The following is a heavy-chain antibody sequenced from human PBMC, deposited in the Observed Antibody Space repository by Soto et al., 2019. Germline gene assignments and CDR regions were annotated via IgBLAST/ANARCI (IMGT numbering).Heavy chain of an antibody. V-gene: IGHV3-33*01. CDR2: IWYDGSNK. D-gene: IGHD3-3*01. J-gene: IGHJ6*03. Sequence: PXGSLRLSCAASGFTFSSYGMPWVRQAPGKGLEWVAVIWYDGSNKYYADSVKGRFTISRDNSKNTLYLQMNSLRAEETAVYYCARDVTIFGVVIGEYMDVWGKGTTVTVSS. CDR1: GFTFSSYG. CDR3: ARDVTIFGVVIGEYMDV.